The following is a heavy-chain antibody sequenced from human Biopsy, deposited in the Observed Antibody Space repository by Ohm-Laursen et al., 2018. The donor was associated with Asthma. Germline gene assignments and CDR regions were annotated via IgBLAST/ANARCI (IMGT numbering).Heavy chain of an antibody. J-gene: IGHJ4*02. D-gene: IGHD2-21*01. CDR1: GFTFSNYG. CDR2: IKHDGTEK. CDR3: ARLIPGNSDY. V-gene: IGHV3-7*01. Sequence: SLRLSCTASGFTFSNYGMHWVRQAPGKGLEWVANIKHDGTEKNHVDSLKGRFTISRDNAKNSLYPQMNSLRAEDTAVYYCARLIPGNSDYWGQGTLVTVSS.